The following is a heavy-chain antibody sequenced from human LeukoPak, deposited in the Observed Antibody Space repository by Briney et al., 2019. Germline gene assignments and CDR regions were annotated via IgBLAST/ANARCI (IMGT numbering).Heavy chain of an antibody. V-gene: IGHV1-2*02. CDR2: INPNSGGT. CDR1: GYTFTGYY. CDR3: ARNERGDDSFDI. Sequence: ASVKVSCKASGYTFTGYYMHWVRQAPGQGLEWMGWINPNSGGTNYAQKFQGRVTMTRDTSISTAYMELSRLRSDDTAVYYCARNERGDDSFDIWCQGTMVTVSS. D-gene: IGHD3-10*01. J-gene: IGHJ3*02.